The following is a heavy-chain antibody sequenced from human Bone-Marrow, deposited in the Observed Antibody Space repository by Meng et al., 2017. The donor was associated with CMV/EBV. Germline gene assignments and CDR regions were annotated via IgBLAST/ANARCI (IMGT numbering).Heavy chain of an antibody. CDR2: IKQDGSEK. D-gene: IGHD3-3*01. CDR3: ARDTPSWDDFWSGYGYFGMDV. V-gene: IGHV3-7*01. CDR1: GFTFSSYW. J-gene: IGHJ6*01. Sequence: SCAASGFTFSSYWMSWVRQAPGKGLEWVANIKQDGSEKYYVDSVKGRFTISRDNAKNSLYLQMNSLRAEDTAVYYCARDTPSWDDFWSGYGYFGMDVWGQGTTVTVSS.